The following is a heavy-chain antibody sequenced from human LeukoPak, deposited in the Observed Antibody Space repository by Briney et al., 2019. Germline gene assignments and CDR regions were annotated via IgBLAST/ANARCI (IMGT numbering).Heavy chain of an antibody. V-gene: IGHV1-18*01. D-gene: IGHD3-3*01. CDR3: ARDRFDFWSGYTAFDI. CDR2: ISAYNGNT. Sequence: VASVKVSCKASGYTFTSYGISWVRQAPGQGLEWMGWISAYNGNTNYAQKLQGRVTMTTDTSTSTAYMERRSLRSDDTAVYYCARDRFDFWSGYTAFDIWGQGTMVTVSS. J-gene: IGHJ3*02. CDR1: GYTFTSYG.